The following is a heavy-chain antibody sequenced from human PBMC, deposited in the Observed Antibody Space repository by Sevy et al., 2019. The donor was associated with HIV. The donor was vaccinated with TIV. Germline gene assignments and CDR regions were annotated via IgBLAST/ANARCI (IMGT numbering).Heavy chain of an antibody. V-gene: IGHV4-39*01. CDR1: GGSISSSSYY. CDR3: ARHAARISWFDP. D-gene: IGHD3-3*02. Sequence: SETLSLTCTVSGGSISSSSYYWGWIRQPPGKGLEWIGSVYYGGSGSTDYNPSLTSRVTISVDTSKNQFSLKLNSVTAADTAVYYCARHAARISWFDPRGQGTLVTVSS. J-gene: IGHJ5*02. CDR2: VYYGGSGST.